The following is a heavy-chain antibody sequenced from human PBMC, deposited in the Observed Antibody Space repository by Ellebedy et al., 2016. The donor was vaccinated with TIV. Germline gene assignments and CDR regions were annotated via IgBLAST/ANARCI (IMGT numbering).Heavy chain of an antibody. CDR2: IDADSKA. Sequence: GESLKISCAASGFTFSNYVMSWVRQAPGKGLEWVSAIDADSKAYYADSVKGRFTISRDNSKNTVSLQINSQRAEDTAVYYCAKDLWAKAGSTSGWIESWGQGTLVTVSS. J-gene: IGHJ4*02. CDR3: AKDLWAKAGSTSGWIES. V-gene: IGHV3-23*01. D-gene: IGHD6-19*01. CDR1: GFTFSNYV.